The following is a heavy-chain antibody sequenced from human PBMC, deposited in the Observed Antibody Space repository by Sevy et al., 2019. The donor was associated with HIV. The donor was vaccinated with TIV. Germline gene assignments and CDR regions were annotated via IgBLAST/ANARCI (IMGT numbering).Heavy chain of an antibody. CDR2: IWSDGAYQ. CDR3: ARGGYYYDNAAYYALDS. V-gene: IGHV3-33*08. CDR1: GFTFSRNG. J-gene: IGHJ4*02. Sequence: GGSLRLSCAASGFTFSRNGMHWVRQAPGKGLEWVAIIWSDGAYQYHGDSVKGRFTISRDNSKNTLYLQMNNVRVEDTAVYYCARGGYYYDNAAYYALDSWGQGTLVTVSS. D-gene: IGHD3-22*01.